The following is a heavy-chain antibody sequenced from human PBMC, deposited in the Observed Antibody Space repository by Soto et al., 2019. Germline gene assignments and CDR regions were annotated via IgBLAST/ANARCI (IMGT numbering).Heavy chain of an antibody. CDR3: ARSSGDYATYYFDY. CDR1: GGSISSGGYY. Sequence: SETLSLTCTVSGGSISSGGYYWSWIRQHPGKGLEWFGYIYYSGSTSYNPSLKSRVTISVDTSKNQFSLELSSVTAADTAVYYCARSSGDYATYYFDYWGQGTLVTVSS. CDR2: IYYSGST. J-gene: IGHJ4*02. D-gene: IGHD4-17*01. V-gene: IGHV4-31*03.